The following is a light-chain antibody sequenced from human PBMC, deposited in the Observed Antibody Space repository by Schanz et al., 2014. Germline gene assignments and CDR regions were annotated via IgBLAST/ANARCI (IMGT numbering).Light chain of an antibody. J-gene: IGLJ1*01. Sequence: QSALTQPPSASGSPGQSVTISCTGTSSDVGGYNYVSWYQQHPGKAPKLLIYEVTRRPSGVPDRFSASKSGNTASLTVSGLQAEDEADYYCSSYAGGNNPYVFGTGTKLTVL. CDR1: SSDVGGYNY. CDR3: SSYAGGNNPYV. CDR2: EVT. V-gene: IGLV2-8*01.